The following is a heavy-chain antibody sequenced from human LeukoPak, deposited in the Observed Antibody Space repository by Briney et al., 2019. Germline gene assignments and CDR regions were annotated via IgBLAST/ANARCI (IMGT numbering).Heavy chain of an antibody. CDR3: ARPLLYYYGSETYFWFDP. D-gene: IGHD3-10*01. CDR2: ISSSSSYI. CDR1: GFTFSSYS. V-gene: IGHV3-21*01. Sequence: GGSLRLSCAASGFTFSSYSMNWVRQAPGKGLEWVSSISSSSSYIYYADSVKGRFTISGDNAKNSLSLQMNSLRAEDTAVYYCARPLLYYYGSETYFWFDPWGQGTLVTVSS. J-gene: IGHJ5*02.